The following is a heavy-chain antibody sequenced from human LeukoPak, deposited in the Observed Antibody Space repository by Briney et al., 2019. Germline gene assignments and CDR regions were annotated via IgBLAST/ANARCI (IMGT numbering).Heavy chain of an antibody. D-gene: IGHD6-19*01. CDR2: IYYSGST. CDR1: GGSISSSSYY. J-gene: IGHJ4*02. V-gene: IGHV4-39*01. CDR3: ARQPGKQWQDTRYYFDY. Sequence: SETLSLTCTVSGGSISSSSYYWGWLRQPPGTGLEWIGSIYYSGSTYYNPSLKSRVTISVDTSKNQFSLKLSSVTAADTAVYYCARQPGKQWQDTRYYFDYWGQGTLVTVSS.